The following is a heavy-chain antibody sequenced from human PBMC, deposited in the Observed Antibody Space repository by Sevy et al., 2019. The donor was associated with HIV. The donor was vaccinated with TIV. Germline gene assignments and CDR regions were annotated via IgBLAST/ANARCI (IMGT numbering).Heavy chain of an antibody. J-gene: IGHJ3*02. V-gene: IGHV3-48*02. D-gene: IGHD1-26*01. CDR1: GFTFSSYS. Sequence: GGSLRLSCAASGFTFSSYSMNWVRQAPGKGLEWVSYISSSSSTIYYADSVNGRFTISRDNAKNSLYLQMNSLRDEDTAGYYCARGGIVGAPEDIWGQGTMVTVSS. CDR2: ISSSSSTI. CDR3: ARGGIVGAPEDI.